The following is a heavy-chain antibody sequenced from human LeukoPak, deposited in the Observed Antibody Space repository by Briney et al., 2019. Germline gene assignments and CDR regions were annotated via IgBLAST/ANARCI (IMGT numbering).Heavy chain of an antibody. CDR1: GFTFSDYY. CDR3: ARGAGYCSSTSCYTSVDY. CDR2: ISSSGSTI. Sequence: GGSLRLSCAASGFTFSDYYMSWIRQAPGKGLEWVSYISSSGSTIYYADSVKGRFTISRDNAKNSLYLQMNSLRAEDTAVYYCARGAGYCSSTSCYTSVDYWGQGTLVTVSS. D-gene: IGHD2-2*02. J-gene: IGHJ4*02. V-gene: IGHV3-11*01.